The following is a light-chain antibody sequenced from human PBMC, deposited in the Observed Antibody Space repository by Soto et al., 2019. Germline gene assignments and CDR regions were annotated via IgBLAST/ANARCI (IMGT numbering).Light chain of an antibody. V-gene: IGKV1-39*01. J-gene: IGKJ5*01. CDR3: QQSYSTPPT. Sequence: DIQMTQSPSSLSASVGDRVTITCRASQSISRYLNWYQQKPGKAPKLLIYGASTLQSGVLSKISGSGSGTDFTLTISSLQPKDFASYYCQQSYSTPPTFGQGTRLEIK. CDR2: GAS. CDR1: QSISRY.